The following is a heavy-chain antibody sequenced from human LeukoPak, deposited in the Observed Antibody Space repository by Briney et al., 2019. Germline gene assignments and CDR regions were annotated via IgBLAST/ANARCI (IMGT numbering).Heavy chain of an antibody. J-gene: IGHJ4*02. CDR3: ARDRGYYGSGSSTDY. D-gene: IGHD3-10*01. V-gene: IGHV3-30-3*01. Sequence: GGSLRLSCAASGFTFSSYAMHWVRQAPGKGLEWVAVISYDGSNKYYADSVKGRFTISRDNSKNTLYLQVNSLRAEDTAVYYCARDRGYYGSGSSTDYWGQGTLVTVSS. CDR2: ISYDGSNK. CDR1: GFTFSSYA.